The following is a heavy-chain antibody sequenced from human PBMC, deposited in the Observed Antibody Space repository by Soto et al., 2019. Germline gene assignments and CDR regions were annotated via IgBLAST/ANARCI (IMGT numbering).Heavy chain of an antibody. V-gene: IGHV3-73*01. CDR2: IRSKANSYAT. CDR3: TRPVADSSGYYSHSVDDAFDI. D-gene: IGHD3-22*01. CDR1: GFTVSGSA. J-gene: IGHJ3*02. Sequence: PGGSPRLSCAASGFTVSGSAMHWVRQASGKGLEWVGRIRSKANSYATAYAASVKGRFTISRDDSKNTAYLQMNSLKTEDTAVYYCTRPVADSSGYYSHSVDDAFDIWGQGTMVTVSS.